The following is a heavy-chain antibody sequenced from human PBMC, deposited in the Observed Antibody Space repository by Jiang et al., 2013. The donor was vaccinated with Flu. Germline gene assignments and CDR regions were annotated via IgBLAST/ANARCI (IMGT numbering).Heavy chain of an antibody. CDR3: ARSRTTSTTWDS. V-gene: IGHV3-66*01. J-gene: IGHJ4*02. Sequence: QLVESGGALVQPGGSLGLSCAASGFTVSSNYISWVRQAPGKGLEWVSALYSDGTTYFADSVKGRFTISRDNFKNTVDLQMNSLRADDTAVYYCARSRTTSTTWDSWGQGTLVTVSS. CDR1: GFTVSSNY. CDR2: LYSDGTT. D-gene: IGHD2-2*01.